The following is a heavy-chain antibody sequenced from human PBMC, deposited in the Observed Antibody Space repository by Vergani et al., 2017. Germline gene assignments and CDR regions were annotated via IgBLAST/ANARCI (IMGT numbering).Heavy chain of an antibody. V-gene: IGHV3-15*07. CDR2: IKSTFDRGTT. CDR1: GFSFRNAW. J-gene: IGHJ6*02. D-gene: IGHD2-21*01. CDR3: TREPRYCGDGSCYWLRDHHYYGMDV. Sequence: EVQLVESGGGIVKPGGSLRLSCVASGFSFRNAWMNWVRRTPGKGLEWVGRIKSTFDRGTTDYAAAVKGRFTISRDDSKNTLFLQMNGLKTEDIGVYYYTREPRYCGDGSCYWLRDHHYYGMDVWGQGTTVTVSS.